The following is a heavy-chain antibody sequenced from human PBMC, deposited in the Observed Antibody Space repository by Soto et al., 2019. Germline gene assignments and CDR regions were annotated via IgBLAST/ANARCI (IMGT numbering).Heavy chain of an antibody. CDR1: GFTFRSYS. CDR2: ISSSSSTI. Sequence: GGPKRHSYAASGFTFRSYSMNWVRQAPGKGLEWVSYISSSSSTIYYADSVKGRFTISRDNAKNSLYLQMNSLRAEDTAVYYCARAFPNHWGQGTLVTVSS. CDR3: ARAFPNH. V-gene: IGHV3-48*01. J-gene: IGHJ5*02.